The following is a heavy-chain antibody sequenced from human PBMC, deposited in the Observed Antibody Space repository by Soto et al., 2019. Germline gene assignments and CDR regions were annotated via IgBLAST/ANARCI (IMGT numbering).Heavy chain of an antibody. V-gene: IGHV1-8*01. Sequence: GASVKVSCKASGYTFTSYDINWVRQATGQGLEWMGWMNPNSGNTGYAQKFQGRVTMTRNTSISTAYMELSSLRSEDTAVYYCARAVSAARYHYYYMDVWGKGTTVTVSS. D-gene: IGHD6-6*01. CDR2: MNPNSGNT. J-gene: IGHJ6*03. CDR1: GYTFTSYD. CDR3: ARAVSAARYHYYYMDV.